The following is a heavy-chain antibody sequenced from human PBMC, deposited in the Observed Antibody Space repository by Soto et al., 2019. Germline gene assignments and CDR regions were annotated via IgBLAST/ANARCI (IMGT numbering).Heavy chain of an antibody. CDR2: ISYDGSNK. Sequence: GGSLRLSCAASGFTFSSYAMHWVRQAPGKGLEWVAVISYDGSNKYYADSVKGRFTISRDNSKNTLYLQMNSLRAEDTAVYYCARDGGYKDIDYWGQGTLVTVSS. D-gene: IGHD5-12*01. V-gene: IGHV3-30-3*01. J-gene: IGHJ4*02. CDR3: ARDGGYKDIDY. CDR1: GFTFSSYA.